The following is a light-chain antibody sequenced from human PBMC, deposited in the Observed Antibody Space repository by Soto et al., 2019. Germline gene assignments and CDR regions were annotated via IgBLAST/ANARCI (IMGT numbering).Light chain of an antibody. CDR1: SSDIGAYNY. Sequence: QSAPTQPASVSGSPGQSITISCTGTSSDIGAYNYVSWYQQYPGKAPKLMICGVTNRPSGVSNRFSGSKTGNTASLTISGLQAEDEADYYCFSHRSGDSHVFGTGTKVTVL. CDR2: GVT. J-gene: IGLJ1*01. CDR3: FSHRSGDSHV. V-gene: IGLV2-14*01.